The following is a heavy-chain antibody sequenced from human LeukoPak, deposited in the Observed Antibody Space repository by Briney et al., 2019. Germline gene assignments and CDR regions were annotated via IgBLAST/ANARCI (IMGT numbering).Heavy chain of an antibody. D-gene: IGHD1-7*01. CDR3: ARDVTGTGNDAFDI. J-gene: IGHJ3*02. V-gene: IGHV4-38-2*02. CDR2: IYHSGST. CDR1: GYSISSGYY. Sequence: SETLSLTCTVSGYSISSGYYWGWIRQPPGKGLEWIGSIYHSGSTNYNPSLKSRVTISVDTSKNQFSLKLSSVTAADTAVYYCARDVTGTGNDAFDIWGQGTMVTVSS.